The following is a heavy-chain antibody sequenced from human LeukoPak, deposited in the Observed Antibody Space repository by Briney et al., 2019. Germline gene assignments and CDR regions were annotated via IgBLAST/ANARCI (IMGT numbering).Heavy chain of an antibody. CDR1: GGSFSGHY. V-gene: IGHV4-34*01. CDR2: INHSGSI. J-gene: IGHJ4*02. D-gene: IGHD3-16*02. CDR3: ARNRRVWGTFRYTLDY. Sequence: SETLSLTCAVYGGSFSGHYWSWIRQPPGKGLEWIGEINHSGSINYNPSLKSRVTISVDTSKNQFSLKLSPVTAADTAIYYCARNRRVWGTFRYTLDYWGQGTLVTVSS.